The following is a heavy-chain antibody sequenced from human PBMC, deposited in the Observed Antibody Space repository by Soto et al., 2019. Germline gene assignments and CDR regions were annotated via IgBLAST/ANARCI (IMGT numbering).Heavy chain of an antibody. Sequence: LSLTCAVSGGSISSGGYSWSWIRQPPGKGLEWIGYIYHSGSTYYNPSLKSRVTISVDRSKNQFSLKLSSVTAADTAVYYCASRAYGDYFDYWGQGTLVTVSS. CDR2: IYHSGST. CDR3: ASRAYGDYFDY. J-gene: IGHJ4*02. V-gene: IGHV4-30-2*01. D-gene: IGHD4-17*01. CDR1: GGSISSGGYS.